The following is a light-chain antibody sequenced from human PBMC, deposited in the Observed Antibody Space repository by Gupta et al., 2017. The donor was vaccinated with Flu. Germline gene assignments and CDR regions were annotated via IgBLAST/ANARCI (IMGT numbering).Light chain of an antibody. V-gene: IGLV1-44*01. CDR1: TPNIGTRT. Sequence: SGSTPNIGTRTVNWYRQLPGTAPSLLIYDDQPRPSGIPDRYSASNPGTTASLAIGGLQSVDKSDYFCAAWHTHLGGPVFVGGSSLTRL. CDR3: AAWHTHLGGPV. CDR2: DDQ. J-gene: IGLJ3*02.